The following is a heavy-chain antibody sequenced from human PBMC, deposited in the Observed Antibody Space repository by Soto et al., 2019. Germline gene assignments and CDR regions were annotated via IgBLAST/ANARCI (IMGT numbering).Heavy chain of an antibody. Sequence: QVQLVQSGDEVRKPGSSVKVSCKASGYIFVNYGIAWVRQAPGQGLEWMGWISPYSGNTHYASKVQGRITMTTDTSTTTAYMDLRSLTSNDTSVYYSAMGDKYGAPPPQYVWGRGTTDTVSS. D-gene: IGHD3-16*01. CDR3: AMGDKYGAPPPQYV. V-gene: IGHV1-18*01. CDR2: ISPYSGNT. J-gene: IGHJ6*02. CDR1: GYIFVNYG.